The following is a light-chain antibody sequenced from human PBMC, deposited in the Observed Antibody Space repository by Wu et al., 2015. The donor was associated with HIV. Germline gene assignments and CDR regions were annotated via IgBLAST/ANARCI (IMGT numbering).Light chain of an antibody. Sequence: DIQMTQSPATLSASVGERVTITCRASQSIVNWLAWYQQKSGRAPKLLIYKASKLESGVPSRFSGSGSGTEFTLTISSLQPEDVATYYCQKYNTAPWTFGQGTKVEMK. J-gene: IGKJ1*01. V-gene: IGKV1-5*03. CDR1: QSIVNW. CDR3: QKYNTAPWT. CDR2: KAS.